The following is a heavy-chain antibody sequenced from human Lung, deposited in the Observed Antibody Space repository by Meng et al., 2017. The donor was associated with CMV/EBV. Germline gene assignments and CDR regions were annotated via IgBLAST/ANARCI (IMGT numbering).Heavy chain of an antibody. J-gene: IGHJ6*02. D-gene: IGHD3-3*01. CDR3: ARTTYDFWSGIYYYYYYGMDV. Sequence: GSLRLSXAVSGGSFSGYYWSWIRQPPGKGLEWIWEINHSGSTNYNPSLKSRVTISVDTSKNQFSLKLSSVTAADTAVYYCARTTYDFWSGIYYYYYYGMDVWGQGTTVTVSS. CDR2: INHSGST. V-gene: IGHV4-34*01. CDR1: GGSFSGYY.